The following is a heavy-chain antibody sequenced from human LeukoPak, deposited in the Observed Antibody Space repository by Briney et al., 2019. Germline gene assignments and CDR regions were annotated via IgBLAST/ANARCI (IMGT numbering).Heavy chain of an antibody. J-gene: IGHJ4*02. V-gene: IGHV1-18*01. D-gene: IGHD3-22*01. Sequence: GASVKVSCKASGYTFTSYGISWVRQAPGQGLEWMGWISAYNGNTNYAQKLQGRVTMTTDTSTSTAYMELRSLRSDDTAVYYCARDLGYYDSSGYYYFDYWGQGTLVTVSS. CDR1: GYTFTSYG. CDR2: ISAYNGNT. CDR3: ARDLGYYDSSGYYYFDY.